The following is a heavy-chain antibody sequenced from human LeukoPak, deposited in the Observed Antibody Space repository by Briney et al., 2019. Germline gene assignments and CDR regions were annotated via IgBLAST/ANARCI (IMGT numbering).Heavy chain of an antibody. CDR3: ARSLRGYRFATDY. D-gene: IGHD5-18*01. Sequence: SETLSLTCTVSGGSISSSSYYWGWIRQPPGKGLEWIGSIYYSGSTKYNPSIKSRVTISVDTSKNQFSLKLSSVTAADTAVYYCARSLRGYRFATDYWGQGTLVTVPS. CDR1: GGSISSSSYY. CDR2: IYYSGST. J-gene: IGHJ4*02. V-gene: IGHV4-39*07.